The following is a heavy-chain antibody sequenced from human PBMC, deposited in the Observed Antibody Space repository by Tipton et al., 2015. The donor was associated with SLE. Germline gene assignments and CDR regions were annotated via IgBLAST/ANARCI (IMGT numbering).Heavy chain of an antibody. V-gene: IGHV3-23*01. CDR2: ISGSGGST. CDR3: AKALLRANAFDI. CDR1: GFTFSSYA. Sequence: GSLRLSCAASGFTFSSYAMSWVRQAPGKGLEWVSAISGSGGSTYYADSVKGRFTISRDNSKNTLYLQMNSLRAEDTAVYYCAKALLRANAFDIWGQGTMVTVSS. D-gene: IGHD3-22*01. J-gene: IGHJ3*02.